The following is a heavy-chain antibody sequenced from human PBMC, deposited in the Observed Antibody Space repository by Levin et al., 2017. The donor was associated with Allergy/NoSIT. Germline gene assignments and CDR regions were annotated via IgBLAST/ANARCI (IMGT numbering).Heavy chain of an antibody. CDR2: ISTEGANT. D-gene: IGHD3-16*01. J-gene: IGHJ4*02. V-gene: IGHV3-23*01. CDR3: AKWMGPGLGFFGH. CDR1: GFIFSDYA. Sequence: GGSLRLSCAASGFIFSDYAMTWVRQAPGKGLQWVSTISTEGANTYYADSLRGRFTISRDNSKNTLYLQMNSLRAEDTAVYYCAKWMGPGLGFFGHWGQGTQVTVSS.